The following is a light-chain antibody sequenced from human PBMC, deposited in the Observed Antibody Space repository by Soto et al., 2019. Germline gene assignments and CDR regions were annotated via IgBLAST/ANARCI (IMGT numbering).Light chain of an antibody. CDR3: HQYASSVT. CDR1: QSFSSTF. J-gene: IGKJ1*01. V-gene: IGKV3-20*01. Sequence: EILLTQSPDSLSLSPGDRATLSCRASQSFSSTFFAWYQQKPGQAPRLLIYGAASRATGIPDRFSGSGSGTDITLTISRLAPEDFAVYYCHQYASSVTFGQGPKVEIK. CDR2: GAA.